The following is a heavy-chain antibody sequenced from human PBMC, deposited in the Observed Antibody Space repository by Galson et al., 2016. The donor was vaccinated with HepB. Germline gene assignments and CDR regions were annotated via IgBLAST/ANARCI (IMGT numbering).Heavy chain of an antibody. J-gene: IGHJ4*02. Sequence: SETLSLTCTVSGASINSSNWWTWVRQPPGKGLEWIGEIWHSETTNFNPSLKSRVTISMDKSKNQFSLKLNSVTAADTAVYYCAISGGWYRYFEYWAQGTLVTVSS. V-gene: IGHV4-4*02. CDR2: IWHSETT. CDR1: GASINSSNW. D-gene: IGHD6-19*01. CDR3: AISGGWYRYFEY.